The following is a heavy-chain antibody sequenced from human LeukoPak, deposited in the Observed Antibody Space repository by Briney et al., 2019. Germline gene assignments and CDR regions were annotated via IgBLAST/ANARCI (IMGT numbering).Heavy chain of an antibody. Sequence: GRSLRLSCAASGFTFSSYGMHWVRQAPGKGLEWVAVISYDGSNKYYADSVKGRFTISRDNSKNTLYLQMNSLRAEDTAVFYCAKDRGCSGGSCYNYFGSWGQGTLVTVSS. CDR2: ISYDGSNK. D-gene: IGHD2-15*01. V-gene: IGHV3-30*18. CDR3: AKDRGCSGGSCYNYFGS. J-gene: IGHJ4*02. CDR1: GFTFSSYG.